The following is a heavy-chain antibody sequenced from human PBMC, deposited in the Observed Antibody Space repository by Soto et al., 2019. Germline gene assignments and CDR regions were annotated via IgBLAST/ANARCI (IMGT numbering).Heavy chain of an antibody. D-gene: IGHD6-13*01. V-gene: IGHV3-9*01. CDR3: ARDSGSSSDYYGMDV. Sequence: GGSLRLSCASSGFTFDAYAMHCFRQAAGNGLEWVSGISWNSGSIGYADSVKGRFTISRDNAKNSLYLQMSSLRAEDTAVYYCARDSGSSSDYYGMDVWGQGTTVTVSS. CDR2: ISWNSGSI. J-gene: IGHJ6*02. CDR1: GFTFDAYA.